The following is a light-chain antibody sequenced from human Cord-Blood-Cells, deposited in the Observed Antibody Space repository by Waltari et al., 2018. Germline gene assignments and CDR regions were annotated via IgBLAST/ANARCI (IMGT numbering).Light chain of an antibody. J-gene: IGKJ3*01. CDR2: GAS. CDR3: QQYGSSFT. V-gene: IGKV3-20*01. CDR1: HSVSSSY. Sequence: EIVLTQSPGTLSLSPGERATLSCRAMHSVSSSYLAWYKQKPGQAPRLLIYGASSRATGIPDRFSGSGSGTDFTLTISRLEPEDFAVYYCQQYGSSFTFGPGTKVDIK.